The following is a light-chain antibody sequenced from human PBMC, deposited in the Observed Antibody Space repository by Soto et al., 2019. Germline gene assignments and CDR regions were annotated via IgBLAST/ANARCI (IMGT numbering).Light chain of an antibody. CDR2: SNN. CDR1: SSNVGSNS. CDR3: AAWDDSLSAYV. J-gene: IGLJ1*01. V-gene: IGLV1-44*01. Sequence: QSVLTQPPSASGAPGQRVIVSCSGGSSNVGSNSVNWYQHLPGSAPKLLIFSNNQRPSGVPDRLSGSKSGTSASLAIGGLQSDDEAEYYCAAWDDSLSAYVFGSGTKVTVL.